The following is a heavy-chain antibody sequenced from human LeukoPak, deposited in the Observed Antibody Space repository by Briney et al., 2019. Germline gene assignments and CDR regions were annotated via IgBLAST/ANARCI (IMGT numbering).Heavy chain of an antibody. CDR2: INPNSGGT. CDR3: ARDPLFNPGPTTVTMPEYYFDY. D-gene: IGHD4-17*01. CDR1: GYTFTGYY. V-gene: IGHV1-2*02. J-gene: IGHJ4*02. Sequence: ASVKVSCKASGYTFTGYYMHWVRQAPGQGLEWMGWINPNSGGTNYAQKFQGRVTMTRDTSISTAYMELSRLRSDDTAVYYCARDPLFNPGPTTVTMPEYYFDYWGQGTLVTVSS.